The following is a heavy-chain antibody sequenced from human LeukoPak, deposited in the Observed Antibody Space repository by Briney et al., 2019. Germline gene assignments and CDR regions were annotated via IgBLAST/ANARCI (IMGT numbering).Heavy chain of an antibody. D-gene: IGHD3-10*01. J-gene: IGHJ4*02. Sequence: SETLSLTCTVSGGSISSYYWSWIRQPPGKGLEWIGYIYYSGSTNYNPSLKSRVTILVDTSKNQFSLKLSSVTAADTAVYYCARGRTYYYTHWGQGTLVTVSS. V-gene: IGHV4-59*12. CDR3: ARGRTYYYTH. CDR1: GGSISSYY. CDR2: IYYSGST.